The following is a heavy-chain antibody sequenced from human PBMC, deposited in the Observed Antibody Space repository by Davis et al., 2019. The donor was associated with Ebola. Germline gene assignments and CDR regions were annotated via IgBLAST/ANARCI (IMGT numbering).Heavy chain of an antibody. CDR1: GGSFSGYY. J-gene: IGHJ4*02. CDR2: IYYSGST. D-gene: IGHD1-14*01. Sequence: MPSETLSLTCAVYGGSFSGYYWSWIRQPPGKGLEWIGYIYYSGSTNYNPSLKSRVTISADTSKNQFSLRLKSVTAADTAMYYCARDYVYWGQGILVTVS. CDR3: ARDYVY. V-gene: IGHV4-59*12.